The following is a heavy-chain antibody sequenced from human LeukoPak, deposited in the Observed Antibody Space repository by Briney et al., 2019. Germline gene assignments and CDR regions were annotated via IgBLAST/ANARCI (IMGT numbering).Heavy chain of an antibody. J-gene: IGHJ6*02. D-gene: IGHD3-22*01. V-gene: IGHV4-34*01. CDR2: INHSGST. CDR1: GGSFSGYY. CDR3: ARDHVGYSSGYPYGMDV. Sequence: PSETLSLTCAVYGGSFSGYYWSWIRQPPGKGLEWIGEINHSGSTNYNPSLKSRVTISVDTSKNQFSLKLSSVTAADTAVYYCARDHVGYSSGYPYGMDVWGQGTTVTVSS.